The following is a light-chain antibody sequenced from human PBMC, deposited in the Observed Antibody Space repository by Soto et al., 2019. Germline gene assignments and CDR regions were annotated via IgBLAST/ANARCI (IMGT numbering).Light chain of an antibody. CDR2: LNSDGSH. V-gene: IGLV4-69*01. J-gene: IGLJ2*01. CDR1: SGHSSYA. CDR3: QTWGTGVV. Sequence: QLVLTQSPSASASLGAWVKLTCTLSSGHSSYAVAWHQQQPEKGPRYLMKLNSDGSHNKGDGIPDRFSGSSSGAERYLTISSLQSEDEADYYCQTWGTGVVFGGGTQLTVL.